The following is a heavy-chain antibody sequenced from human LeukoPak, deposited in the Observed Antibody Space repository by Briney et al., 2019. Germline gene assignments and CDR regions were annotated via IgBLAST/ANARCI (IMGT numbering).Heavy chain of an antibody. CDR2: VTNTGIT. CDR3: ARALGYCSGGSCTRGYNWFDP. J-gene: IGHJ5*02. Sequence: PSETLSLTCTVSGASIASGEFYCSWIRQPPGKGLEWIGYVTNTGITNFNPSLSSRISTSVDTSKNQFSLNLRSVTAADTAVYYCARALGYCSGGSCTRGYNWFDPWGQGTLVTVPS. V-gene: IGHV4-30-4*01. CDR1: GASIASGEFY. D-gene: IGHD2-15*01.